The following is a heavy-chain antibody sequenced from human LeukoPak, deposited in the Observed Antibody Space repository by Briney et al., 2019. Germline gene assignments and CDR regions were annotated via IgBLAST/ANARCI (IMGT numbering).Heavy chain of an antibody. J-gene: IGHJ3*02. CDR2: IYYSGST. V-gene: IGHV4-59*01. D-gene: IGHD1-7*01. CDR3: ARDNTGTTAFDI. CDR1: GGSISSYY. Sequence: SETLSLTCTVSGGSISSYYWSWIRQPPGKGLEWIGYIYYSGSTNYNPSLKSRVTISVDTSKNQFSLKLSSVTAADTAVYYCARDNTGTTAFDIWGQGTTVTVSS.